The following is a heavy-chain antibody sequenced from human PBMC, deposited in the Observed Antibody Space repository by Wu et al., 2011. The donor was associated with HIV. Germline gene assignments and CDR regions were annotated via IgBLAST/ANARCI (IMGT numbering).Heavy chain of an antibody. Sequence: QVQLVQSGAEVKKPGSSVKVYCKASGGTFSSYGISWVRQAPGQGPEWMGGIIPIFGTANYAQKFQGRVTITTDESTSTAYMELSSLRSEDTAVYYCARDDDIGWPEGFDYWGQGTLVTVSS. CDR3: ARDDDIGWPEGFDY. CDR1: GGTFSSYG. D-gene: IGHD6-19*01. CDR2: IIPIFGTA. V-gene: IGHV1-69*05. J-gene: IGHJ4*02.